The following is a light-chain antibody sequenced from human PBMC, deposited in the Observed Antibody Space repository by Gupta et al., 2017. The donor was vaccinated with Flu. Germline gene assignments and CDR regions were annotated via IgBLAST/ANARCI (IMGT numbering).Light chain of an antibody. CDR3: HQDHDLPPWT. CDR2: GAS. Sequence: EIVLTQSPGTLSLSPGERATLSCRASQSIGSNFFAWYQHKPGQAPRLLIYGASSRATGIPDRFSGSGFGKDLTLTISRREPEDFATYFCHQDHDLPPWTFGQGTXVEI. J-gene: IGKJ1*01. V-gene: IGKV3-20*01. CDR1: QSIGSNF.